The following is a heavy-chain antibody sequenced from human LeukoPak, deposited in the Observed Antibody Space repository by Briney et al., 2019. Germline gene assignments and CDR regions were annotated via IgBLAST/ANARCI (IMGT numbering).Heavy chain of an antibody. CDR3: ANFYGDYLSPTD. D-gene: IGHD4-17*01. CDR1: GFTFSNYI. CDR2: ISYDGSDK. J-gene: IGHJ4*02. V-gene: IGHV3-30*18. Sequence: GRSLRLSCAASGFTFSNYIMHWVRQAPGKGLEWVAVISYDGSDKYFADSMKGRFTISRDNSKNTLYLQMNSLKVEDTAVYYCANFYGDYLSPTDWGQGTLVTVSS.